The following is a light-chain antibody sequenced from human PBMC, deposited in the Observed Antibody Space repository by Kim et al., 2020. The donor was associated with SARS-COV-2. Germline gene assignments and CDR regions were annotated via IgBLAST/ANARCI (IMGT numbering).Light chain of an antibody. J-gene: IGKJ2*01. V-gene: IGKV3-20*01. CDR2: GAS. CDR3: QQYDNSRRYT. CDR1: QSVSSNY. Sequence: PGQRATLSCRTSQSVSSNYLAWYQQKPGQAPRLLIYGASSRATGIPDRFSGSRSGTDFTLTISRLEPEDSAVYYCQQYDNSRRYTFGQGTKL.